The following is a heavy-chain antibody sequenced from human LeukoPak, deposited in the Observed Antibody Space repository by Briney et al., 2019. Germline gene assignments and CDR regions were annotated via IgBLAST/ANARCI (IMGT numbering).Heavy chain of an antibody. CDR3: AISMLGYCSGGSCYQLSSFHY. CDR1: GGSISSSSYY. Sequence: PSETLSLTCTVSGGSISSSSYYWGWIRQPPGKGLEWIGNIYYSGSTYYNPSLKSRVTLSVDTSENQFSLKLTSVTAADTAVYYCAISMLGYCSGGSCYQLSSFHYWGQGTLVTVSS. D-gene: IGHD2-15*01. CDR2: IYYSGST. J-gene: IGHJ4*02. V-gene: IGHV4-39*01.